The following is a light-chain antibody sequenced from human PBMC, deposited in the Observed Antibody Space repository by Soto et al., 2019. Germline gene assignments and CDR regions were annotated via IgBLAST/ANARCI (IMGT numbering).Light chain of an antibody. CDR3: QQHINWPLT. J-gene: IGKJ4*01. V-gene: IGKV3-11*01. Sequence: EIVLTQSPGTLSLSPGETATLSCRASQTIGSTYLAWYQQKPGQAPRLLIYEASNRATGIPARFSGSGSGADFTLTISSLEPEDFALYYCQQHINWPLTFGGGTKVDIK. CDR1: QTIGSTY. CDR2: EAS.